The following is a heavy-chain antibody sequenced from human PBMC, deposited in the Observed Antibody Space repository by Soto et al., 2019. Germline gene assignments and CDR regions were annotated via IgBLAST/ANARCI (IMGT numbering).Heavy chain of an antibody. CDR1: GFTFKSYA. CDR3: AKSPLIVVVPAARLFDY. CDR2: ISSSGDAT. J-gene: IGHJ4*02. D-gene: IGHD2-2*01. Sequence: GGSLRLSCAASGFTFKSYAMTWVRQAPGKGLEWVSIISSSGDATYYVDSVKGRFTISRDNSRNTLNLQMNSLRAEDTAVYYCAKSPLIVVVPAARLFDYWGQGTLVTVSS. V-gene: IGHV3-23*01.